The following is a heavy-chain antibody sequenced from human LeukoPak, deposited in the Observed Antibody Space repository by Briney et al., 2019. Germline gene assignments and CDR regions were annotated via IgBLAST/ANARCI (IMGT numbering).Heavy chain of an antibody. J-gene: IGHJ4*02. CDR1: GFTFSSYW. D-gene: IGHD4-23*01. CDR2: ISGSGGST. CDR3: ARDYGGSSPFDY. V-gene: IGHV3-23*01. Sequence: PGGSLRLSCAASGFTFSSYWMSWVRQAPGKGLEWVSGISGSGGSTYYADSVKGRFTISRDNAKNSLYLQMNSLRAEDTAVYYCARDYGGSSPFDYWGQGTLVTVSS.